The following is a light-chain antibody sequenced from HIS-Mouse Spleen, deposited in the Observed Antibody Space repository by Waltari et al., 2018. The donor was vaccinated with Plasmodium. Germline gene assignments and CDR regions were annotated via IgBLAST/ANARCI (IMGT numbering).Light chain of an antibody. Sequence: QSALTQPASVSGSPGQSITISCTGTSSDVGGYNYVSWYQPHPGKAPKLIIYDVSNRPSRVSNRFDGSNAGNTASLTISWLQAEDEADYYCSSYTSSSTLVFGGGTKLTVL. CDR1: SSDVGGYNY. CDR2: DVS. CDR3: SSYTSSSTLV. V-gene: IGLV2-14*03. J-gene: IGLJ2*01.